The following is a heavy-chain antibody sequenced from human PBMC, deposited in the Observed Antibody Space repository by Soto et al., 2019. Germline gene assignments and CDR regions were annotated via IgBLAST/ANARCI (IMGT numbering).Heavy chain of an antibody. V-gene: IGHV1-18*01. D-gene: IGHD1-1*01. CDR3: ARGRYGDY. CDR2: ISAHNGNT. CDR1: GYDFTTYG. J-gene: IGHJ4*02. Sequence: QVHLVQSGAEVKKPGASVKVSCKGSGYDFTTYGITWVRQAPGQGLEWMAWISAHNGNTDYAQKLQGRVTVTRDTSTSTAYMELRSLISDDTAMYYCARGRYGDYWGQGALVTVSS.